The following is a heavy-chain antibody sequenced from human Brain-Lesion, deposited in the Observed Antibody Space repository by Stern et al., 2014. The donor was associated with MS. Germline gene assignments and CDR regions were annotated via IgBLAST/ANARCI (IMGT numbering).Heavy chain of an antibody. CDR1: GGSISSSNW. V-gene: IGHV4-4*02. CDR3: ARFPASRPHVFDS. CDR2: SDHSGST. J-gene: IGHJ4*02. Sequence: VQLVESGPGLVKPSGTLSLTCVVSGGSISSSNWWSWVRQSPGKGLEWIGESDHSGSTIYNPSLKSRVTVSVDKSKKPFSLDLRSVTAADTAVYFCARFPASRPHVFDSWGQGTLVTVSS. D-gene: IGHD6-13*01.